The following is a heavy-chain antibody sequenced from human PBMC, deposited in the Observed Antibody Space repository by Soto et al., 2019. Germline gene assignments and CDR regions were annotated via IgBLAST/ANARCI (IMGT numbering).Heavy chain of an antibody. V-gene: IGHV3-23*01. J-gene: IGHJ6*03. CDR2: ILGSGART. Sequence: EVQLLESGGGLVQPGGSLRLSCVASGFTFSSNAMTWVRQAPGKGLEWVSTILGSGARTYYADSVKGRFTISKDNSKNTLYLQMNSLRAEDTVVYYCARDRGSCSGGSCLGNYYMDGWGKGTTVTVSS. CDR1: GFTFSSNA. CDR3: ARDRGSCSGGSCLGNYYMDG. D-gene: IGHD2-15*01.